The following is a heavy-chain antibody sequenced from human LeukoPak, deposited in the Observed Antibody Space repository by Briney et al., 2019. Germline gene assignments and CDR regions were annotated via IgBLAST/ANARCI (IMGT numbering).Heavy chain of an antibody. D-gene: IGHD3-22*01. J-gene: IGHJ4*02. Sequence: GGSLRLSCAASGFTFSDYLMSWVRQAPGRGVEWVANIKQDGSEKYYVDSVKGRFTISRDNTKNSLYLQMNSLRDEDTAVYYCARDYYDSSGYQPALGYWGQGTLVTVSS. CDR3: ARDYYDSSGYQPALGY. CDR1: GFTFSDYL. CDR2: IKQDGSEK. V-gene: IGHV3-7*01.